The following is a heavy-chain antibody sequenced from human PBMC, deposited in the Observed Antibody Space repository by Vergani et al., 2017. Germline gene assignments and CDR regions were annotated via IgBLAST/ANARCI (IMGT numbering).Heavy chain of an antibody. Sequence: QVQLQESGPGLVKPSQTLSLTCTVSGGYFSTGGQPWTWLRQSAGKGLEWIGRIYTSGATNYNPSLRSRAIMSVDASKKRFSLKLTSVTAADTAVYYCARDGGEYDKDALDVWGQGTKVTVTS. J-gene: IGHJ3*01. D-gene: IGHD2-21*01. CDR3: ARDGGEYDKDALDV. V-gene: IGHV4-61*02. CDR2: IYTSGAT. CDR1: GGYFSTGGQP.